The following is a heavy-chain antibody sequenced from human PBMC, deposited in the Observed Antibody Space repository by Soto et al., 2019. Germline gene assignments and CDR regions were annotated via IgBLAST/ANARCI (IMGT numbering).Heavy chain of an antibody. J-gene: IGHJ4*02. V-gene: IGHV4-4*07. Sequence: TLSLTCTVSGASITGSSYWSWIRQPAGKGLEWIGRFSLSGTTSYNPSLRSRVTMSADVSKNQFSLRLTSVTAADTALYYCARGMTPPGAPAWYYFDSWGQGTRGTGSS. CDR1: GASITGSSY. CDR2: FSLSGTT. CDR3: ARGMTPPGAPAWYYFDS. D-gene: IGHD2-8*02.